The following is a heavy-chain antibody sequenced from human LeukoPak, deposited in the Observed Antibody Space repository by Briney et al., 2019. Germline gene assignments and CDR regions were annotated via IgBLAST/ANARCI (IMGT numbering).Heavy chain of an antibody. V-gene: IGHV3-48*01. D-gene: IGHD3-22*01. Sequence: GGSLRLSCAASGFTFSSYSMNWVRQAPGKGLEWGSYISGSSSTIYYADSVKGRFTISRDNGKNTLCLQMNSLRAEDTAVYYCARGSTYYDSSGQVPFDYWGQGTLVTVSS. J-gene: IGHJ4*02. CDR3: ARGSTYYDSSGQVPFDY. CDR2: ISGSSSTI. CDR1: GFTFSSYS.